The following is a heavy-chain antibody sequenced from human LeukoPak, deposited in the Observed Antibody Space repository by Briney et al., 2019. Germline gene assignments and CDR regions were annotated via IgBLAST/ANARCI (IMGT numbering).Heavy chain of an antibody. CDR1: GGSISSYY. CDR3: AREVVGAQGTFDY. J-gene: IGHJ4*02. Sequence: SETLSLTCTVSGGSISSYYWSWIRQPPGKGLEWIGYIYYSGSTNYNPSLKSRVTISVDTSKNQFSLKLSSVTAADTAVYYCAREVVGAQGTFDYWGQGTLVTVSS. D-gene: IGHD2-15*01. V-gene: IGHV4-59*12. CDR2: IYYSGST.